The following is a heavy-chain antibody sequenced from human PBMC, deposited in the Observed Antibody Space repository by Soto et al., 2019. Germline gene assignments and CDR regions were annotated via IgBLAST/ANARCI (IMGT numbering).Heavy chain of an antibody. D-gene: IGHD1-26*01. V-gene: IGHV3-48*03. Sequence: GGSLRLSCAASGFTVNGKKYITWVRQAPGKGLEWVSYISSSGSTRYYADSVKGRFTISRDNAKNSLYLQMNSLRAEDTAVYYCARDGSEWELRTYWGQGALVTVSS. CDR3: ARDGSEWELRTY. J-gene: IGHJ4*02. CDR1: GFTVNGKK. CDR2: ISSSGSTR.